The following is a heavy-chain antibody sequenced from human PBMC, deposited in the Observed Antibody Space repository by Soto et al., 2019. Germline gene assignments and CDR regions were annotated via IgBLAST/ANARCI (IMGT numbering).Heavy chain of an antibody. D-gene: IGHD3-3*01. Sequence: SETLSLTCAVYGGSFSACYWSWIRQPPGKGPEWIGEINHSGSTDYNPSHETRVTISVDTSKKQFSLKLNSVTAADTAVYYCARHRTGTARIFEENWFDPWGQGTLVTVSS. V-gene: IGHV4-34*01. CDR3: ARHRTGTARIFEENWFDP. CDR2: INHSGST. CDR1: GGSFSACY. J-gene: IGHJ5*02.